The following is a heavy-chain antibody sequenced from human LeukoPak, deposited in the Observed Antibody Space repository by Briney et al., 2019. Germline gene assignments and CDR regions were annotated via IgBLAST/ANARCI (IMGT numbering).Heavy chain of an antibody. D-gene: IGHD2-15*01. J-gene: IGHJ4*02. V-gene: IGHV4-59*12. Sequence: SETLSLTCTVSGGSISSYYWSWIRQPPGKGLEWIGYISYSGSTNYNPSLKSRVTISVDTSKNQFSLKLSSVTAADTAVYYCARDPGSPFDHWGQGTLVTVSS. CDR3: ARDPGSPFDH. CDR2: ISYSGST. CDR1: GGSISSYY.